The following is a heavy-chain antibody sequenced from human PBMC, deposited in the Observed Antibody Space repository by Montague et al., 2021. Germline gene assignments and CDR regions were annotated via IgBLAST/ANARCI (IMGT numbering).Heavy chain of an antibody. CDR2: FYYSGST. CDR3: AGSPTQWLVFGY. Sequence: SETLSLICTVSGDSISSYYWSWIRQPPGKGLEWIGYFYYSGSTNYNPSLKSRVTMSLDTSKNQFSLKLSSVTAADTAIYYCAGSPTQWLVFGYWGQGTLVTVSS. CDR1: GDSISSYY. D-gene: IGHD6-19*01. V-gene: IGHV4-59*01. J-gene: IGHJ4*02.